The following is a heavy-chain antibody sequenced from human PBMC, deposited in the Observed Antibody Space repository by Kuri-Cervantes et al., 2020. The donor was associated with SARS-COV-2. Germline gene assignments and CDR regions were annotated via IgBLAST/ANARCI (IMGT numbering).Heavy chain of an antibody. CDR1: GGSISSGGYS. V-gene: IGHV4-30-2*01. D-gene: IGHD2-21*01. Sequence: SETLSLTCAVSGGSISSGGYSWSWIRQPPGKGLEWIGYIYHSGSTYYNPSLKSRVTISVDTSKNQFSLKLSSVTAADTAVYYCARPDFGGDAFDIWGQGTMVTVSS. CDR3: ARPDFGGDAFDI. J-gene: IGHJ3*02. CDR2: IYHSGST.